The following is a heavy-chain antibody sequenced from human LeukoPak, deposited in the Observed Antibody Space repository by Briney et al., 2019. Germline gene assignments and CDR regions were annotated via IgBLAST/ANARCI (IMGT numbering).Heavy chain of an antibody. CDR3: ARDHYSMSSGWYGY. CDR2: IYYSGST. D-gene: IGHD6-19*01. Sequence: SETLSLTCTVSGGSISSSSYYWGWIRQPPGKGLEWIGSIYYSGSTYYNPSLKSRVTISVDTSKNQFSLKLSSVTAADTAVYYCARDHYSMSSGWYGYWGQGTLVTVSS. J-gene: IGHJ4*02. V-gene: IGHV4-39*02. CDR1: GGSISSSSYY.